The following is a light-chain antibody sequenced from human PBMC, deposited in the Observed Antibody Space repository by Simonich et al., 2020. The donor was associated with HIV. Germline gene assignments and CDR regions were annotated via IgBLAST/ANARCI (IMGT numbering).Light chain of an antibody. V-gene: IGKV3-11*01. CDR2: GAS. CDR1: QSVSSY. J-gene: IGKJ4*01. CDR3: KQRSNWPLT. Sequence: EIVFTKSPATLSLSPGERATLSCRASQSVSSYLAWYQQKPGQAPRLIIYGASDRATGIRARFSGSGSGTDFTLTISSLEPEDFAVYYCKQRSNWPLTFGGGTKVEIK.